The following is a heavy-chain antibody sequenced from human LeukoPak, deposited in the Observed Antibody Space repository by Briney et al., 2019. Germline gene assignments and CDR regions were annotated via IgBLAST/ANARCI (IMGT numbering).Heavy chain of an antibody. CDR3: ATTPGAAAGWFDP. CDR2: FDPEDGET. J-gene: IGHJ5*02. V-gene: IGHV1-24*01. CDR1: GYTLTELS. Sequence: GASVKVSCKVSGYTLTELSMHWVRQAPGKGLEWMGGFDPEDGETIYAQKFQGRVTMTEDISTDTAYMELSSLRSEDTAVYYCATTPGAAAGWFDPWGQGTLVTVSS. D-gene: IGHD6-13*01.